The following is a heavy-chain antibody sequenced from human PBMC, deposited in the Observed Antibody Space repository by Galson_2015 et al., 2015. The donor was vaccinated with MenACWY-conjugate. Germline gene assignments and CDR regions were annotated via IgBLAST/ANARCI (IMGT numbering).Heavy chain of an antibody. Sequence: PALVKPTQTLTLTCTFSGFSLSTSGVGVGWIRQPPGKALEWLALIYWDDDKRYSPSLRSRLTITKDASKNHVVLTMTNMNPVDTATYYCSRTGATPGDYWGQGTLVTVSS. CDR2: IYWDDDK. CDR1: GFSLSTSGVG. CDR3: SRTGATPGDY. J-gene: IGHJ4*02. V-gene: IGHV2-5*02.